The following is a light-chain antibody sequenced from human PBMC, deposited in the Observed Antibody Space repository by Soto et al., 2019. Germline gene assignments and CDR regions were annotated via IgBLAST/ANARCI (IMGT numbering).Light chain of an antibody. J-gene: IGLJ1*01. V-gene: IGLV2-8*01. Sequence: QSVLTQPPSASGSPGQSVTSSCTGTSSDVGSSNYVSWYQQHPGKAPKVVIYEVTKRPSGVPDRFSGSKSGNTASLTVSGLQAEDEADYYCSSYAGSNRVFGTGTKVTVL. CDR3: SSYAGSNRV. CDR2: EVT. CDR1: SSDVGSSNY.